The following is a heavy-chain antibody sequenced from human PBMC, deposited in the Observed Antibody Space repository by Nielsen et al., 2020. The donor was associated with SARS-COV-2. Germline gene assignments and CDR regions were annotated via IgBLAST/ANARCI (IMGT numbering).Heavy chain of an antibody. D-gene: IGHD6-13*01. CDR2: ISSSSSTI. CDR3: ARRQQLDY. V-gene: IGHV3-48*01. J-gene: IGHJ4*02. Sequence: GGSLRLSCAASGFTFSSYSMNWVRQAPGKGLEWVSYISSSSSTIYCADSVKGRFTISRDNAKNSLYLQMNSLRAEDTAVYYCARRQQLDYWGQGTLVTVSS. CDR1: GFTFSSYS.